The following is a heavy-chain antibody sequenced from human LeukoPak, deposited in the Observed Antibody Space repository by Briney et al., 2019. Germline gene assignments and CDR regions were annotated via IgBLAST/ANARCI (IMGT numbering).Heavy chain of an antibody. CDR3: ASVPSLLWFGELPAYFDY. CDR1: GFTFSSYW. CDR2: IKQDGSEK. Sequence: GGSLRLSCAASGFTFSSYWMSWVRQAPGKGLEWVANIKQDGSEKYYVDSVKGRFTISRDNAKNSLYLQMNSLRAEDTAVYYCASVPSLLWFGELPAYFDYWGQGTLVTVSS. D-gene: IGHD3-10*01. J-gene: IGHJ4*02. V-gene: IGHV3-7*01.